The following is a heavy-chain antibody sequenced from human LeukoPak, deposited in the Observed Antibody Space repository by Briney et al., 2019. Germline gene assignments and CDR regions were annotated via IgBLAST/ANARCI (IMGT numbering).Heavy chain of an antibody. Sequence: SETLSLTCTVSGGSFSSYYWSWIRQPPGKGLEWIGYIYYSGSTNYNPSLMSRVTISVDTSKNQCSLKLRSVTAADTAVYYCARGSWTYYYGSDVWGQGTTVTVSS. J-gene: IGHJ6*02. V-gene: IGHV4-59*01. D-gene: IGHD2-15*01. CDR1: GGSFSSYY. CDR3: ARGSWTYYYGSDV. CDR2: IYYSGST.